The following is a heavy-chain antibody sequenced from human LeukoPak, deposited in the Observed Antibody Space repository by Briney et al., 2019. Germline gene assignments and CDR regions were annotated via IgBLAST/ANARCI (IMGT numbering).Heavy chain of an antibody. CDR1: GFTFSSYG. V-gene: IGHV3-53*01. J-gene: IGHJ3*02. D-gene: IGHD1-26*01. CDR3: ARGGSYLSAFDI. CDR2: IYSGGST. Sequence: GGSLRLSCAASGFTFSSYGMSWVRQAPGKGLEWVSIIYSGGSTFYADSVKGRFTISRDNSKNTLYLQMNSLRAEDTAVYYCARGGSYLSAFDIWGQGTMVTVSS.